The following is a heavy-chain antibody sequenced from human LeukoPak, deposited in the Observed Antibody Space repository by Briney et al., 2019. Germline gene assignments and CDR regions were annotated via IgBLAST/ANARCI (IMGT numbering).Heavy chain of an antibody. CDR3: AREAGPGGFDS. CDR2: ISGSGGST. Sequence: GGSLRLSCAASGFTFSSYAMSWVRQAPGKGLEWVSAISGSGGSTYYADSVKGRFTISGDNSKNTLYLQMNSLRAEDTAFYHCAREAGPGGFDSWGQGTLVTVSS. V-gene: IGHV3-23*01. D-gene: IGHD3-10*01. J-gene: IGHJ4*02. CDR1: GFTFSSYA.